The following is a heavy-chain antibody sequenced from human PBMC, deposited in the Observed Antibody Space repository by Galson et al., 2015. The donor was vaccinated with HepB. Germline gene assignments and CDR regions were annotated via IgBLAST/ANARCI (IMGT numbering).Heavy chain of an antibody. CDR3: ATDMTTVYSNDY. D-gene: IGHD4-17*01. CDR1: GYTFTSYG. J-gene: IGHJ4*02. Sequence: SVKVSCKASGYTFTSYGISWVRQAPGQGLEWMGWISAYNGNTNYAQELQGRVTVTTDTSTSTAYMELRSLRSDDTAVYYCATDMTTVYSNDYWGQGTLVTVSS. CDR2: ISAYNGNT. V-gene: IGHV1-18*01.